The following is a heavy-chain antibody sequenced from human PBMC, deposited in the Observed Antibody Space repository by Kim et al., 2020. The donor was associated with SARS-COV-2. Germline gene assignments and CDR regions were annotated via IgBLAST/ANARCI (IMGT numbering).Heavy chain of an antibody. D-gene: IGHD3-9*01. CDR1: GFTFSSYG. J-gene: IGHJ4*02. Sequence: GGSLRLSCAASGFTFSSYGMNWVRQAPGKGLEWVAVIWYGGSNKYYADTVKGRFTISRDNSKNTLYLQMNSLRAEDTAVYYCAREYDDILTGIDYWGEGT. CDR2: IWYGGSNK. CDR3: AREYDDILTGIDY. V-gene: IGHV3-33*01.